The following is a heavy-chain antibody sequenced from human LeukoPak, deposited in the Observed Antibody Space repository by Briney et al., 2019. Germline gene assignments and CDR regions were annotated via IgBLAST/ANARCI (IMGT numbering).Heavy chain of an antibody. Sequence: GGSLRLSCAASGFTFSNYDIHWVRQAPGKGLEWVTVISYDGSKKYYADSVKGRFTISRDNSKNTLYLQMNSLRAEDTAVYYCARGGRFGERAAFDIWGQGTMVTVSS. CDR1: GFTFSNYD. V-gene: IGHV3-30-3*01. J-gene: IGHJ3*02. D-gene: IGHD3-10*01. CDR2: ISYDGSKK. CDR3: ARGGRFGERAAFDI.